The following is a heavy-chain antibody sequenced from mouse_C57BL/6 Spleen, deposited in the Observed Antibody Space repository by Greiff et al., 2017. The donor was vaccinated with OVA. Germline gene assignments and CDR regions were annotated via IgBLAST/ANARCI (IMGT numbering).Heavy chain of an antibody. J-gene: IGHJ2*01. Sequence: VQLQQSGPELVKPGASVKISCKASGYAFSSSWMNWVKQRPGKGLEWIGRIYPGDGDTNYNGKFKGKATLTADKSSSTAYMQLSSLTSEDSAVYFCARLLPPYFDYWGQGTTLTVSS. CDR2: IYPGDGDT. V-gene: IGHV1-82*01. CDR1: GYAFSSSW. CDR3: ARLLPPYFDY. D-gene: IGHD1-1*01.